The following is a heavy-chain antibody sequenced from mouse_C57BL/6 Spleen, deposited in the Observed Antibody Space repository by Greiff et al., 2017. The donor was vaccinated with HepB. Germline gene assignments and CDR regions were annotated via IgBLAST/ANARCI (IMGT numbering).Heavy chain of an antibody. J-gene: IGHJ2*01. CDR3: ATYGNYGY. V-gene: IGHV5-17*01. CDR1: GFTFSDYG. Sequence: EVMLVESGGGLVKPGGSLKLSCAASGFTFSDYGMHWVRQAPEKGLEWVAYISRGSSTIYYADTVKGRFTISRDNAKNTLFLQMTSLRSEDTAMYYCATYGNYGYWGQGTTLTVSS. D-gene: IGHD2-1*01. CDR2: ISRGSSTI.